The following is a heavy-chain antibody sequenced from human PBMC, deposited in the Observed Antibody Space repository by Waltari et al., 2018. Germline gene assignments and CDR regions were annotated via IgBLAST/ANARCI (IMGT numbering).Heavy chain of an antibody. CDR3: ARGIELWGRGSWYFDN. D-gene: IGHD3-16*01. Sequence: QVPLVQSGSELKKPGASGKISCKAYGYIFPNYAITWVRQAPGQGLEWMGWINTETGKPKYAQGCRGRFVFSLDTSVSTARLEISSLKAEDTAVYYCARGIELWGRGSWYFDNWGQGTLVTVSS. J-gene: IGHJ4*02. V-gene: IGHV7-4-1*02. CDR2: INTETGKP. CDR1: GYIFPNYA.